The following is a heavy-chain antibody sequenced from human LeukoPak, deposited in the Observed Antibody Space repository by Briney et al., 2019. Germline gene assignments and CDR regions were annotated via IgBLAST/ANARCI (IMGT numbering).Heavy chain of an antibody. Sequence: SETLSLTCTVSGGSISSYYWSWIRQPPGKGLEWIGCIYYSGSTNYNPSLKSRVTISVDTSKNQFSLKLSSVTAADTAVYYCARAREAYYYDSSGYYYLSYFDYWGQGTLVTVSS. CDR3: ARAREAYYYDSSGYYYLSYFDY. CDR1: GGSISSYY. J-gene: IGHJ4*02. V-gene: IGHV4-59*01. D-gene: IGHD3-22*01. CDR2: IYYSGST.